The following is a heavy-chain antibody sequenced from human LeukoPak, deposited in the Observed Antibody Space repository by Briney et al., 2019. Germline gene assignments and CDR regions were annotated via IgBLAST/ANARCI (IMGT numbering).Heavy chain of an antibody. Sequence: ASVKVSCKASGYTFTSYAMHWVRQAPGQGLEWMGWISAYNGNTNYAQKLQGRVTMTTDTSTSTAYMELRSLRSDDTAVYYCASEYYDFWSGYSSNFDYWGQGTLVTVSS. CDR1: GYTFTSYA. V-gene: IGHV1-18*01. CDR3: ASEYYDFWSGYSSNFDY. J-gene: IGHJ4*02. CDR2: ISAYNGNT. D-gene: IGHD3-3*01.